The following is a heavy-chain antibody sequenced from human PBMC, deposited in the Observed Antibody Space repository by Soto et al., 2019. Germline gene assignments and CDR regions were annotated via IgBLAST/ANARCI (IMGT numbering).Heavy chain of an antibody. D-gene: IGHD2-21*02. Sequence: EVQLVESGGGLVKPGGSLRLSCTASGFTFSDAWMSWVRQAPGEGLEWVGRIKSKADGGTTDYAAPVRGRFTISRDDSKNTLYLQMNSLKTEDSAVCYCTLHIVVVTVIYNYFVYWGQGTLVTVSS. CDR2: IKSKADGGTT. CDR1: GFTFSDAW. J-gene: IGHJ4*02. V-gene: IGHV3-15*01. CDR3: TLHIVVVTVIYNYFVY.